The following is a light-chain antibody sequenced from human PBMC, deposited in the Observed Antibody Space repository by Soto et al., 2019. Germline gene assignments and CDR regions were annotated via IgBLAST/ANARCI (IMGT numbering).Light chain of an antibody. V-gene: IGKV1-5*03. CDR3: QQYKT. CDR2: KAS. Sequence: DILMTQSPSSLSASVGDRVTITCRGSQGISSWLAWYQQKPGKAPRLLIYKASSLASGVPSRFSGSGSGTEFTLTISSLQPDDFATYYCQQYKTFGQGTRVEIK. J-gene: IGKJ1*01. CDR1: QGISSW.